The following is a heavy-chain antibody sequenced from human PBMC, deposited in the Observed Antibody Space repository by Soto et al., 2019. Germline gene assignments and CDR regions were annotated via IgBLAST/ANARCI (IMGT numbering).Heavy chain of an antibody. D-gene: IGHD2-2*01. V-gene: IGHV1-69*02. CDR2: IIPILGIA. CDR1: GGTFSSYT. CDR3: ARELVPAAGGRYFDY. Sequence: QVQLVQSGAEVKKPGSSVKVSCKASGGTFSSYTISWVRQAPGQGLEWMGRIIPILGIANYAQKFQGRVRITADKSTSTAYMELSSLRSEDTAVYSCARELVPAAGGRYFDYGGQGTLVTVSS. J-gene: IGHJ4*02.